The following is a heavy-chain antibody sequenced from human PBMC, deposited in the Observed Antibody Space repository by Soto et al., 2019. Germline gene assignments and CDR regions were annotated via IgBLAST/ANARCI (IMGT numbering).Heavy chain of an antibody. V-gene: IGHV3-30*18. CDR1: GFTFSSYG. D-gene: IGHD6-19*01. Sequence: QVQLVESGGGVVQPGRSLRLSCAASGFTFSSYGMHWVRQAPGKWLEWVAVISYDGSNKYYADSVKGRFTISRDNSKKTLYLQMNGLGAEDTAVYYCAKPDEDSGWPVNWWFDPWGQGTLVTVSS. CDR3: AKPDEDSGWPVNWWFDP. CDR2: ISYDGSNK. J-gene: IGHJ5*02.